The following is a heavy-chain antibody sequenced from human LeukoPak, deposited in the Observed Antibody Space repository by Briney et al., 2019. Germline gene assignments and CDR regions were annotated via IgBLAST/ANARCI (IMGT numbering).Heavy chain of an antibody. J-gene: IGHJ5*02. CDR1: GYTFTSYY. D-gene: IGHD6-6*01. Sequence: ASVKVSCKASGYTFTSYYMHWVRQAPGQGLEWMGIINPSGGSTSYAQKFQGRVTMTRDMSTSTVYMELSSLRSEDTAVYYCARDSVDPEILIDIAAPPGWFDPWGQGTLATVSS. V-gene: IGHV1-46*01. CDR2: INPSGGST. CDR3: ARDSVDPEILIDIAAPPGWFDP.